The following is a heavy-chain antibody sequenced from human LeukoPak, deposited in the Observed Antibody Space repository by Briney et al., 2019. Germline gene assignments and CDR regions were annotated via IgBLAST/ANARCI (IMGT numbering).Heavy chain of an antibody. CDR3: AREGYGSHALDI. CDR2: ISSSSNFI. D-gene: IGHD3-10*01. J-gene: IGHJ3*02. V-gene: IGHV3-21*01. CDR1: GFTFSSYS. Sequence: GGSLRLSCAASGFTFSSYSMNWVRQAPGKGLEWVSSISSSSNFIYYADSVKGRFTISRDNAKISLYLQMSSLRDEDTAVYYCAREGYGSHALDIWGQGTMVTVSS.